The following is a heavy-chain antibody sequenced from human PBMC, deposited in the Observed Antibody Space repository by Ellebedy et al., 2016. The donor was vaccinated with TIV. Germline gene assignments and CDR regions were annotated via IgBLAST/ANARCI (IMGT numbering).Heavy chain of an antibody. Sequence: GESLKISCAASGFTFSSYWMSWVRQAPGKGLEWVANIKQDGSIKYYADSVKGRFTISRDNAKNSLYLQMKSLRDEDTAVYYCARVMRYDISDIWGQGTMVTVSS. D-gene: IGHD3-9*01. J-gene: IGHJ3*02. CDR1: GFTFSSYW. CDR2: IKQDGSIK. CDR3: ARVMRYDISDI. V-gene: IGHV3-7*01.